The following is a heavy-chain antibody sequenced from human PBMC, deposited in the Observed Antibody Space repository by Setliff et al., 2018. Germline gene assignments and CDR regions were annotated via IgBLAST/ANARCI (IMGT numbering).Heavy chain of an antibody. CDR1: GESIRSNNW. Sequence: SETLSLTCTVSGESIRSNNWWNWVRQPPGKGLEWIGDIYQSGTTNYNPSLKSRVTISADTSKNQFSLKLKSVTAADTAVYYCARGGERYHTANWGQGTLVTVSS. J-gene: IGHJ4*02. V-gene: IGHV4-4*02. CDR3: ARGGERYHTAN. CDR2: IYQSGTT. D-gene: IGHD2-2*01.